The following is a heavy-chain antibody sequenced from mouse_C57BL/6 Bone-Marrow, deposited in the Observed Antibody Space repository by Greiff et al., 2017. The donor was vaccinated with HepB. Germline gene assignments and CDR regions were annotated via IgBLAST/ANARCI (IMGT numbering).Heavy chain of an antibody. J-gene: IGHJ3*01. CDR1: GYTFTDYN. CDR2: INPNNGGT. CDR3: ARRSSGTGFSY. Sequence: EVHLVESGPELVKPGASVKIPCKASGYTFTDYNMDWVKQSHGKSLEWIGDINPNNGGTIYNQKFKGKATLTVDKSSSTASRELRSLTSEDTAVYYCARRSSGTGFSYWGQGTLVTVSA. V-gene: IGHV1-18*01. D-gene: IGHD4-1*01.